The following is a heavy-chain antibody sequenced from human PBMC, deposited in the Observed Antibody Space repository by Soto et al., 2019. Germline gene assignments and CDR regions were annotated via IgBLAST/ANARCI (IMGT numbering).Heavy chain of an antibody. J-gene: IGHJ4*02. V-gene: IGHV3-15*05. CDR1: GFSCSNGW. D-gene: IGHD3-16*01. CDR3: TTDAGE. Sequence: ELQLVESGGGLVKPGGSLRLSCAASGFSCSNGWMSWVRKAPGKGLELVGRIKSKTDGGTTDYAAPVKGRFTIARDDSNNTLYLHMNSRKIEEPDVYYCTTDAGEWGQGTLCTVSS. CDR2: IKSKTDGGTT.